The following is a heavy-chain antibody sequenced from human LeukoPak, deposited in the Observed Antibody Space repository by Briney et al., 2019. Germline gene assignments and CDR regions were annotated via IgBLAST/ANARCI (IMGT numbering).Heavy chain of an antibody. D-gene: IGHD3-10*01. CDR1: GFTFSSYA. CDR2: ISGSKGKK. CDR3: ARDLYGSDDY. J-gene: IGHJ4*02. Sequence: GGSLRLSCAASGFTFSSYAMSWVRQAPGKGLEWVSAISGSKGKKLYADSVKGRFTISRDNSQNTLYLQMNSLSAEDTAIYYCARDLYGSDDYWGQGTLVTLSS. V-gene: IGHV3-23*01.